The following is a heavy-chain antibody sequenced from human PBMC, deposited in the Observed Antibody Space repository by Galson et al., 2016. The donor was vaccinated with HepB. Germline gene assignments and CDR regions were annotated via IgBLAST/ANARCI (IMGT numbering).Heavy chain of an antibody. D-gene: IGHD2-2*01. CDR1: GLTFSNCA. V-gene: IGHV3-23*01. CDR2: ISDRGST. J-gene: IGHJ5*01. CDR3: AKDDTRSWFDS. Sequence: SLRLSCAAFGLTFSNCAIGWVRQAPGKGLEWVSTISDRGSTYYADSIKGRFAVSRGNSKNTLYLQMHSLGADDTAVYYCAKDDTRSWFDSWGQGTLVTVSS.